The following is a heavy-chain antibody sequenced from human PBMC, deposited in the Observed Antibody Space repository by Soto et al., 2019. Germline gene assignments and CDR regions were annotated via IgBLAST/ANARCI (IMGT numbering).Heavy chain of an antibody. J-gene: IGHJ6*02. D-gene: IGHD3-3*01. V-gene: IGHV3-15*01. CDR1: GFTFSNAW. CDR2: IKSKTDGGTT. Sequence: GGSLRLSCAASGFTFSNAWMSWVRQAPGKGLEWVGRIKSKTDGGTTDYAAPVKGRFTISRDDSKNTLYLQMNSLKTEDTAVYYCTTSTPSWSGLGNYYYYGMDVWGQGTTVTVSS. CDR3: TTSTPSWSGLGNYYYYGMDV.